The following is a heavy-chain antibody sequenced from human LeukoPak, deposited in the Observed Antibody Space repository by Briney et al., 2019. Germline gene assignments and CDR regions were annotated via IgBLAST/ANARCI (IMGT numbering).Heavy chain of an antibody. CDR2: IKEDESEI. D-gene: IGHD3-22*01. V-gene: IGHV3-7*01. J-gene: IGHJ4*02. CDR3: AREGAYYYDSSGHDY. Sequence: GGSLRLSCVGTGFTFNNYWMNWVRQAPGRGLEWVANIKEDESEIYYVDSVQGRFTISRDNTKNSVYLQMNSLRAEDTAVYYCAREGAYYYDSSGHDYWGQGTLVTVSS. CDR1: GFTFNNYW.